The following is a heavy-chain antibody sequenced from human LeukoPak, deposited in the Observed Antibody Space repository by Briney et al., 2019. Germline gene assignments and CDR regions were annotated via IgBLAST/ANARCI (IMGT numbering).Heavy chain of an antibody. J-gene: IGHJ4*02. CDR3: AKGASSGTPTDTDY. D-gene: IGHD6-19*01. Sequence: GGSLRLSCAASGFTFDDYAMHWVRQAPGKGLEWVSGISWNSGSIGYADSVKGRFTISRDNAKNSLYLQMNSLRAEDTALYYCAKGASSGTPTDTDYWGQGTLVTVSS. CDR2: ISWNSGSI. V-gene: IGHV3-9*01. CDR1: GFTFDDYA.